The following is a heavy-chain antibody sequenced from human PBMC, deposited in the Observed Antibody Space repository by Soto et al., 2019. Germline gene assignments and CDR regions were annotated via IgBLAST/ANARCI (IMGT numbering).Heavy chain of an antibody. CDR2: IIPIFGTA. D-gene: IGHD4-4*01. Sequence: QVQLVQSGAEEKKPGSSVKVSCKASGGTFSSYAISWVRQAPGQGLEWMGGIIPIFGTANYAQKFQGRVQIPADEATGPADVELRGLRSEDTAVYYGAREAGGTVTDDYWGQGTLVSVSS. J-gene: IGHJ4*02. CDR3: AREAGGTVTDDY. CDR1: GGTFSSYA. V-gene: IGHV1-69*01.